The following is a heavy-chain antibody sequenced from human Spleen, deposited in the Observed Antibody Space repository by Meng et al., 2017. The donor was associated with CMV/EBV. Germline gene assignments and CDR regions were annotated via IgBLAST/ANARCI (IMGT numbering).Heavy chain of an antibody. V-gene: IGHV3-23*01. J-gene: IGHJ3*01. CDR2: ISNSGAKT. CDR3: AKDTKVWYQLLYGASDV. D-gene: IGHD2-2*02. CDR1: GFKFSSYA. Sequence: GGSLRLSCAASGFKFSSYAMSWVRQAPGKGLEWVSAISNSGAKTHYTDSVKGRFTISRDNSNNTLILQMNSLRAEDTALYYCAKDTKVWYQLLYGASDVWGQGTMVTVSS.